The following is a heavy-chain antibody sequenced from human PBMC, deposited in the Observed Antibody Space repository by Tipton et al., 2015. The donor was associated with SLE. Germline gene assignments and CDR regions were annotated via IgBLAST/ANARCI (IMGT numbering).Heavy chain of an antibody. V-gene: IGHV4-59*01. J-gene: IGHJ4*02. Sequence: TLSLTCTVSGGSISSYYWSWIRQPPGKGLEWIGYIYYSGSTNYNPSLKSRVTISVDTSKNQFSLKLSSVTAADTAVYYCAIPRAAAGEGDYWGQGTLVTVSS. CDR1: GGSISSYY. CDR3: AIPRAAAGEGDY. D-gene: IGHD6-13*01. CDR2: IYYSGST.